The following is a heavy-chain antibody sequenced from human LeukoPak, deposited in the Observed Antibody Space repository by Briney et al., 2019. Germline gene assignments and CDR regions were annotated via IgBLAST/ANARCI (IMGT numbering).Heavy chain of an antibody. Sequence: GASVKVSCKASGYTFTSYGISWVRQAPGQGLEWMGWMNPNSGNTGYAQKFQGRVTMTRNTSISTAYMELSSLRSEDTAVYYCARASSYSEYSSPLGYWGQGTLVTVSS. D-gene: IGHD6-6*01. CDR1: GYTFTSYG. J-gene: IGHJ4*02. CDR2: MNPNSGNT. V-gene: IGHV1-8*02. CDR3: ARASSYSEYSSPLGY.